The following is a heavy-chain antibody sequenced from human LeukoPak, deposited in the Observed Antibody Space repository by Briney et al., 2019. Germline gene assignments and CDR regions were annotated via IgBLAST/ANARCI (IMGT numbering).Heavy chain of an antibody. V-gene: IGHV4-31*02. CDR3: ARGYSYGTKQFDY. D-gene: IGHD5-18*01. CDR2: IYYSGST. CDR1: GNY. Sequence: GNYWMHWVRQHPGKGLEWIGYIYYSGSTYYNPSLKSRVTISVDTSKNQFSLKLSSVTAADTAVYYCARGYSYGTKQFDYWGQGTLVTVSS. J-gene: IGHJ4*02.